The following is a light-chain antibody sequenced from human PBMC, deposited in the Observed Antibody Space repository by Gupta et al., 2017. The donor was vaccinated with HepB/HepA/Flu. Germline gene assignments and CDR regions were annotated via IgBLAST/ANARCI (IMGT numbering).Light chain of an antibody. J-gene: IGLJ1*01. CDR3: GSYAGKYV. CDR2: DVK. CDR1: SSDVDNYNF. Sequence: QSALTQPRSVSGSPGQSVTISCTGTSSDVDNYNFVSWYQQHPGTAPQLIIYDVKKRPSGVPDRFSGSKSGNTASLTIAGLKADDEDDYYCGSYAGKYVFGSGTKVTVL. V-gene: IGLV2-11*01.